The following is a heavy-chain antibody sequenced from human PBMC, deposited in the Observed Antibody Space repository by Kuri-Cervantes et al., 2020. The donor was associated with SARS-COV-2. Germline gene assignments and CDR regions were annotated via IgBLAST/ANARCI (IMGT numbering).Heavy chain of an antibody. CDR1: GYTFTGYY. Sequence: ASVKVSCKASGYTFTGYYMHWVRQAPGQGLEWMGWINPNSGGTNYAQKFQGWVTMTRDTSISPVYMELSRLRSDDTAVYYCARGMVRGIIQYYYYAMDVWGQGTTVTVSS. CDR3: ARGMVRGIIQYYYYAMDV. V-gene: IGHV1-2*04. CDR2: INPNSGGT. J-gene: IGHJ6*02. D-gene: IGHD3-10*01.